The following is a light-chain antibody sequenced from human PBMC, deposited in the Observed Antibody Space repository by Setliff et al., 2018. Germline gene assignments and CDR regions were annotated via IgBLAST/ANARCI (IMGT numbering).Light chain of an antibody. V-gene: IGLV2-8*01. Sequence: QSVLTQPPSASGSPGQSVTISCTGTSSDIGTYNSVSWYQLRPDRVPRLVLYDVSVRPSGVPLRFSGAKSGNTASLTVSGLETDDEAHYFCSSFAGTNNLLFGGGTQLTVL. J-gene: IGLJ2*01. CDR1: SSDIGTYNS. CDR2: DVS. CDR3: SSFAGTNNLL.